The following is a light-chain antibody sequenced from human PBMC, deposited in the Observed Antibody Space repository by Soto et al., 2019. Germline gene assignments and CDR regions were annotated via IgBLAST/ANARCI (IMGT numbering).Light chain of an antibody. V-gene: IGLV2-14*01. J-gene: IGLJ1*01. CDR3: SSYTTSSTRV. CDR1: SSDVGGYNY. Sequence: QSALTQPPSASGSPGQSVTISCTGTSSDVGGYNYVSWYQQHPGKVPKLIIYEVTNRPSGVSNRFSGSKSGNTASLTISGLQAEDEADYYCSSYTTSSTRVFGTGTKVTVL. CDR2: EVT.